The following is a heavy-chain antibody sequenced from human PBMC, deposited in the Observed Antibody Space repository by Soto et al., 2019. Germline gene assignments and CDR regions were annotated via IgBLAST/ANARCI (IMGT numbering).Heavy chain of an antibody. V-gene: IGHV4-59*08. Sequence: ASETLSLTCPVSGGFISSYFGSWIRQPPGKGLEWIGYIYYSGSTNYNPSLKSRVTISVDTSKNQFSLKLSSVTSACTAMYYSALWSSSVDYWGQGTLVTVS. CDR3: ALWSSSVDY. J-gene: IGHJ4*02. CDR1: GGFISSYF. CDR2: IYYSGST. D-gene: IGHD6-6*01.